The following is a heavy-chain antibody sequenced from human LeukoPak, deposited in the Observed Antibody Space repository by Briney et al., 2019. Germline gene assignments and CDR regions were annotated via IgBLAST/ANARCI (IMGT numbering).Heavy chain of an antibody. CDR2: IYYSGST. Sequence: SETLSLTCTVSGGSISSSSYYWGWIRQPPGKGLEWIGSIYYSGSTYYNPSLKSRVTISVDTSKNQFSLKLSSVTAADTAVYYCARDPRYCSSTSCYRGGLITGFDPWGQGTLVTVSS. D-gene: IGHD2-2*01. V-gene: IGHV4-39*07. CDR1: GGSISSSSYY. J-gene: IGHJ5*02. CDR3: ARDPRYCSSTSCYRGGLITGFDP.